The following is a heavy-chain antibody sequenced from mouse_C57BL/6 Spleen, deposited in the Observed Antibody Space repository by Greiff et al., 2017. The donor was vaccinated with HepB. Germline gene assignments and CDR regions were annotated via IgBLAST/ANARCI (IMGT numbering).Heavy chain of an antibody. D-gene: IGHD2-5*01. Sequence: DVQLVESGGGLVQPGGSLSLSCAASGFTFTDYYMSWVRQPPGKALEWLGFIRNKANGYTTEYSASVKGRFTISRDNSQSILYLQMNALRAEDSATYYCARSGDSNYVGYFDVWGTGTTVTVSS. CDR3: ARSGDSNYVGYFDV. V-gene: IGHV7-3*01. CDR1: GFTFTDYY. J-gene: IGHJ1*03. CDR2: IRNKANGYTT.